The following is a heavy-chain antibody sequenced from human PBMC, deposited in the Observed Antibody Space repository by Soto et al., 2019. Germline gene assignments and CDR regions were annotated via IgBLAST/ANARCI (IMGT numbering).Heavy chain of an antibody. Sequence: SQTLSLTCAISGDSVSSNSAAWNWIRQSPSRGLEWLGRTYYRSKWYNDYAVSVKSRITINPDTSKNQFSLQLNSVTPEDTAVYYCARLMITFGGVIVPGAFDIWGQGTMVTVSS. CDR3: ARLMITFGGVIVPGAFDI. V-gene: IGHV6-1*01. CDR2: TYYRSKWYN. CDR1: GDSVSSNSAA. J-gene: IGHJ3*02. D-gene: IGHD3-16*02.